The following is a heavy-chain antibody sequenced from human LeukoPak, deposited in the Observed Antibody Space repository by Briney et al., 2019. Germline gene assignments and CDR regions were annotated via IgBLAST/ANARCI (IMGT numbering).Heavy chain of an antibody. CDR1: GFTFSSYV. V-gene: IGHV3-64D*09. D-gene: IGHD3-22*01. CDR3: VRYYYDSSGYQRYFDY. Sequence: GGSPRLSCSASGFTFSSYVMHWVRQAPGKGLEYVSAITSNGGTTYYADSVKGRFTISRDNSKNTLYLQMSSLRAEDTAVFYCVRYYYDSSGYQRYFDYWGQGTLVTVSS. CDR2: ITSNGGTT. J-gene: IGHJ4*02.